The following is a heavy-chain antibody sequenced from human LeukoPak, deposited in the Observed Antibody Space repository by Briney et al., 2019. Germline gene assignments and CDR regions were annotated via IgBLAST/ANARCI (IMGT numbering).Heavy chain of an antibody. V-gene: IGHV1-69*04. D-gene: IGHD6-13*01. Sequence: ASVKVSCKASGGTFSSYAISWVRQAPGQGLEWMGRIIPILGIANYAQEFQGRVTITADKSTSTAYMELSSLRSEDTAVYYCARADRIAAADTFDYWGQGTLVTVSS. J-gene: IGHJ4*02. CDR2: IIPILGIA. CDR1: GGTFSSYA. CDR3: ARADRIAAADTFDY.